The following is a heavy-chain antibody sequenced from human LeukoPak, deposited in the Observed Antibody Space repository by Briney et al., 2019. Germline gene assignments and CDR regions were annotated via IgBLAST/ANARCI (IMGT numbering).Heavy chain of an antibody. D-gene: IGHD1-26*01. CDR2: ITASGGST. J-gene: IGHJ6*02. V-gene: IGHV3-23*01. CDR1: GVTFNSYG. Sequence: GGSLRLSCAASGVTFNSYGMNWVRQAPGKGLEWVSAITASGGSTYYADSVKGRFTISRDNSKNTLYLEMNSLRGEDTAVYYCALNSGARGSRYGMDVWGQGTTVTVSS. CDR3: ALNSGARGSRYGMDV.